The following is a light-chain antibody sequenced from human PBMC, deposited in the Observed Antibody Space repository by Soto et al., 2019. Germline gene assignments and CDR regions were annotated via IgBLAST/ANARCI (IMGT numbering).Light chain of an antibody. J-gene: IGKJ5*01. CDR3: QQRSNWPPIT. CDR2: DAS. CDR1: QSVSSDY. V-gene: IGKV3-11*01. Sequence: EIVLTQSPDTLSLSPGERATLSCRASQSVSSDYLVWYQQKPGQAPRLLIYDASNRATGIPARFSGSGSGTDFTLTISSLEPEDFAVYYCQQRSNWPPITFGQGTRLEIK.